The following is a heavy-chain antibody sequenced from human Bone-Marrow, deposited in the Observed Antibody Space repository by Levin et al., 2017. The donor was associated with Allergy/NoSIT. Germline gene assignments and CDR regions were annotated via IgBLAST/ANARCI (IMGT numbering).Heavy chain of an antibody. CDR2: IKGDGSTT. CDR3: VRDLYGRDDH. CDR1: GFTFSSFW. J-gene: IGHJ4*02. Sequence: PGGSLRLSCVASGFTFSSFWMHWVRQAPGKGLVWVSHIKGDGSTTTYADSVKGRFTISRDNAKNTLYLQMNSLSAEDTAVYYCVRDLYGRDDHWGQGTLVTVSS. V-gene: IGHV3-74*01. D-gene: IGHD2-2*02.